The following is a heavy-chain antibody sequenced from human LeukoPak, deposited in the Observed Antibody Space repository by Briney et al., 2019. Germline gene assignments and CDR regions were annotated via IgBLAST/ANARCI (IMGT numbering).Heavy chain of an antibody. CDR2: INPSGGIT. CDR1: GYTFTSYY. V-gene: IGHV1-46*01. CDR3: ARGGSVYCSSTSCWASFDY. J-gene: IGHJ4*02. Sequence: GASVKVSCKASGYTFTSYYMHWVRQAPGQGLEWMGIINPSGGITSYAQKFQGRVTMTRDMSTSTVYMELSSLRSEDTAVYYCARGGSVYCSSTSCWASFDYWGQGTLVTVSS. D-gene: IGHD2-2*01.